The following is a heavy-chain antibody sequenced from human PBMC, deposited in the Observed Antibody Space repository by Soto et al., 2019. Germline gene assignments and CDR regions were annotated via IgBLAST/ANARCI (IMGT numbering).Heavy chain of an antibody. D-gene: IGHD3-22*01. V-gene: IGHV3-23*01. CDR3: AIHGEPYYHSSGYYYHDY. J-gene: IGHJ4*02. CDR2: ISGSGGST. CDR1: GFTFSSYA. Sequence: EVQLLESGGGLVQPGGSLRLSCAASGFTFSSYAMSWVRQAPGKGLEWVSGISGSGGSTYYADSVKGRFTISRDNSKNTLYLQMNSLRAEDTAVYYCAIHGEPYYHSSGYYYHDYWGQGTLVTVSS.